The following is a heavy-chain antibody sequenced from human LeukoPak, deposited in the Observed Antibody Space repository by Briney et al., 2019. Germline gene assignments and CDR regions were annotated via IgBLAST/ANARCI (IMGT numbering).Heavy chain of an antibody. D-gene: IGHD6-19*01. CDR2: ISGSGGST. Sequence: GGSLRLSCAASGFTFSSYAMSWVRQAPGMGLEWVSAISGSGGSTYYADSVKGRFTISRDNSKNTLYLQMNSLRAEDTAVYYCAKDVGQWLVHPYYFDYWGQGTLATVSS. V-gene: IGHV3-23*01. CDR1: GFTFSSYA. CDR3: AKDVGQWLVHPYYFDY. J-gene: IGHJ4*02.